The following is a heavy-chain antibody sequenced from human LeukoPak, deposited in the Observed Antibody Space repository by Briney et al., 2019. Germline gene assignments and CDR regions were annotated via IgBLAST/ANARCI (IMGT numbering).Heavy chain of an antibody. D-gene: IGHD6-6*01. J-gene: IGHJ3*02. V-gene: IGHV3-74*01. CDR3: ARQQPIAARPGAFDI. CDR1: GFTFSSYW. CDR2: INTDGSST. Sequence: GGSLRLSGAASGFTFSSYWMHWVRQAPGKGLVWVSRINTDGSSTSYADSVKGRFTISRDNAKNTLYLQMNSLRAEDTAVYYCARQQPIAARPGAFDIWGQGTMVTVSS.